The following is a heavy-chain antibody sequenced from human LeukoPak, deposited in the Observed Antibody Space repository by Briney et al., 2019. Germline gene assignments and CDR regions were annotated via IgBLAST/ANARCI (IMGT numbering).Heavy chain of an antibody. V-gene: IGHV3-23*01. CDR2: ISGSGGST. Sequence: GGSLRLSCAASGFTFSSYAMSWVRQAPGKGLEWVSAISGSGGSTYYADSVEGRFTISRDNSKNTLYLQMNSLRAEDTALYYCAKAVDYYDSSGYQQPFDYWGQGTLVTVSS. CDR1: GFTFSSYA. J-gene: IGHJ4*02. CDR3: AKAVDYYDSSGYQQPFDY. D-gene: IGHD3-22*01.